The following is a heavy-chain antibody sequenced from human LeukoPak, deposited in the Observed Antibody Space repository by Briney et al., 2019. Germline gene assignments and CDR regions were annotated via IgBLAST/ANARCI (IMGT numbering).Heavy chain of an antibody. CDR1: GGAISPYR. V-gene: IGHV4-59*01. D-gene: IGHD1-26*01. Sequence: SGTLSLTCTVSGGAISPYRWNWVRQPPGKGREGMGYFSDYGYTGYNPSLRGRVTVSLDTSNSQFSLNLTSVTAADTAVYYCVRGTDDSGTYWGEGYFYMDVWGKGTTVTVSS. CDR3: VRGTDDSGTYWGEGYFYMDV. J-gene: IGHJ6*03. CDR2: FSDYGYT.